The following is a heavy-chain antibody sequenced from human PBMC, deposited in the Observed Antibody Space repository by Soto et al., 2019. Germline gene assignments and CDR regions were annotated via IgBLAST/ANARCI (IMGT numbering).Heavy chain of an antibody. J-gene: IGHJ6*02. Sequence: SVKVSCKASGGTFSSYAISWVRQAPGQGLEWMGGIIPIFGTANYAQKFQGRVTITADESTSTAYMELSSLRSEDTAVYYCARDTVLRFLEWLFPRDYYYGMDVWGQGTTVTAP. CDR3: ARDTVLRFLEWLFPRDYYYGMDV. CDR1: GGTFSSYA. D-gene: IGHD3-3*01. V-gene: IGHV1-69*13. CDR2: IIPIFGTA.